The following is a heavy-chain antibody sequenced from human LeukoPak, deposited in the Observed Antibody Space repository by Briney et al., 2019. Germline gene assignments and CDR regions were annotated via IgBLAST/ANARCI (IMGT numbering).Heavy chain of an antibody. CDR1: GFTFSSYG. J-gene: IGHJ4*02. CDR2: IYHSEST. CDR3: ARAGWFGELYGPLDY. D-gene: IGHD3-10*01. Sequence: GSLRLSCAASGFTFSSYGMSWVRQAPGKGLEWIGEIYHSESTNYNPSLKSRVTISVDTSKNQFSLKLKSVTAADTAVYYCARAGWFGELYGPLDYWGQGNLVTVSS. V-gene: IGHV4-34*01.